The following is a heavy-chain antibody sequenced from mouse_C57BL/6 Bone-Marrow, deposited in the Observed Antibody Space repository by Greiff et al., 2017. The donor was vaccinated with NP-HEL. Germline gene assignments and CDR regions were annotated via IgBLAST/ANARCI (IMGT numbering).Heavy chain of an antibody. CDR2: IDPEDGET. Sequence: VQLQQSGAELVKPGASVKLSCTASGFNIKDYYMHWVKQRPEQGLEWIGTIDPEDGETKYAPKFQGKATITADTASNTAYLQLSSLTSEDTAVYYCAPLYYYGSSYGAWFAYWGQGTLVTVSA. CDR3: APLYYYGSSYGAWFAY. D-gene: IGHD1-1*01. CDR1: GFNIKDYY. J-gene: IGHJ3*01. V-gene: IGHV14-2*01.